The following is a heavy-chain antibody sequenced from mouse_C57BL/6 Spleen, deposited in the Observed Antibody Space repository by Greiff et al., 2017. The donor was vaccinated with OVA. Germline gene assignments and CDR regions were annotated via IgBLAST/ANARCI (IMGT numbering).Heavy chain of an antibody. CDR2: INPYNGGT. Sequence: EVQLQQSGPVLVKPGASVKMSCKASGYTFTDYYMNWVKQSHGKSLEWIGVINPYNGGTSYNQMFKGKATLTVDKSSSTAYRELNSLTAEDSAVYYCALYDYDEAYWGQGTLVTVSA. D-gene: IGHD2-4*01. CDR3: ALYDYDEAY. J-gene: IGHJ3*01. V-gene: IGHV1-19*01. CDR1: GYTFTDYY.